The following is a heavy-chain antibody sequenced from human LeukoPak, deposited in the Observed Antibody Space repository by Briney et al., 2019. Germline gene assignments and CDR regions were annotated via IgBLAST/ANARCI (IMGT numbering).Heavy chain of an antibody. CDR3: VRWGSLLLVY. D-gene: IGHD3-16*01. J-gene: IGHJ4*02. V-gene: IGHV1-8*01. CDR1: GYTFANYD. Sequence: ASVKVSCKGSGYTFANYDIEWVRHGQGQGLEWMGWMNPSSGRGLYAQKVQGRGTMTRSSTISTSYLETSMLRTERKAVYSSVRWGSLLLVYSGQGTLVTVSS. CDR2: MNPSSGRG.